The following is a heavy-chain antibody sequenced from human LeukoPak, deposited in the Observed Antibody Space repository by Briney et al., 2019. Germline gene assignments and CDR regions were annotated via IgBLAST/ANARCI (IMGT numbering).Heavy chain of an antibody. V-gene: IGHV3-21*01. D-gene: IGHD2-2*01. Sequence: GGSLRLSCAASGFTFNIYTMNWVRQSPGKGLEWVSSTSSTSSNIYYAHSVKGRFTISRDNAKNSLYLQMNSLRAEDTAVYYCARVAGYCDSTSNRYSDYWGQGTLVTVSP. CDR3: ARVAGYCDSTSNRYSDY. CDR1: GFTFNIYT. J-gene: IGHJ4*02. CDR2: TSSTSSNI.